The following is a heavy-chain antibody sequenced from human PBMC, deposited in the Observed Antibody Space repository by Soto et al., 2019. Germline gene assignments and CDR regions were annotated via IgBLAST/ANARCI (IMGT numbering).Heavy chain of an antibody. CDR2: INPSGGST. D-gene: IGHD6-19*01. Sequence: QVQLVQSGAEVKKPGASVKVSCKASGYTFTSYYMHWVRQAPGQGLEWMGIINPSGGSTSYAQKFQGRVTMTRETSTSTVYMELSSLRSEDTAVYYCATAGIAVAGPYAEYFQHWGQGTLVTVSS. CDR1: GYTFTSYY. V-gene: IGHV1-46*01. J-gene: IGHJ1*01. CDR3: ATAGIAVAGPYAEYFQH.